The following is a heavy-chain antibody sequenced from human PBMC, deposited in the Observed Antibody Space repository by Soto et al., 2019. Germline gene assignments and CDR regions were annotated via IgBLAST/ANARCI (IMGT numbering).Heavy chain of an antibody. Sequence: PGGSLRLSCAASGFTVSSNYMSWVRQAPGEGLGRGSVIYSGGSTYYADSVKGRFTISRDNSKNMLYLQMYSLRAEDTAAYYFGRQVVIRDDDFDFCGQGTMVTV. J-gene: IGHJ3*01. D-gene: IGHD3-22*01. CDR3: GRQVVIRDDDFDF. CDR1: GFTVSSNY. V-gene: IGHV3-53*01. CDR2: IYSGGST.